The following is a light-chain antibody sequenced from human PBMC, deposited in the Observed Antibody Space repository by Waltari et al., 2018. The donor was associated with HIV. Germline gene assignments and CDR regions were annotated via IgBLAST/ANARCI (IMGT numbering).Light chain of an antibody. V-gene: IGKV1-5*03. CDR3: QQYDNYPHT. Sequence: DIQMTQSPPTQSASVGDRVTITCRASQSISTWLAWFQQKPGEAPKMLIYKASTLDTGVPSRFSCSGSGTEFTLTISSLLPDDFATYYCQQYDNYPHTFGQGTMLE. CDR2: KAS. J-gene: IGKJ2*01. CDR1: QSISTW.